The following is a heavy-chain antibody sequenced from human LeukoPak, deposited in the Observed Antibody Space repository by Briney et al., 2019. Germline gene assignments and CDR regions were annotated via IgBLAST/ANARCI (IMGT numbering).Heavy chain of an antibody. CDR2: ISGSGGSA. CDR1: GFTFSSWA. Sequence: GGSLRLSCAASGFTFSSWAMSWVRQAPGKGLEWVSAISGSGGSAYYADSVKGRFTISRDNSKNTLYLQMNSLRAEDTAVYYCAKVQWLVRGGLDAFDIWGQGTMVTVSS. J-gene: IGHJ3*02. CDR3: AKVQWLVRGGLDAFDI. V-gene: IGHV3-23*01. D-gene: IGHD6-19*01.